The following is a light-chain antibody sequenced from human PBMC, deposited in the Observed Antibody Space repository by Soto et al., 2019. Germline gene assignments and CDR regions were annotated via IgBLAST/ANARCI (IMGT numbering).Light chain of an antibody. CDR1: SNDIGSYNY. CDR3: SSYAGSSNVV. J-gene: IGLJ2*01. Sequence: QSALTQPPSASGSPGQSVTISCTGTSNDIGSYNYVSWYQQHPGKAPKLMIYEVSKRPSGVPDRFSGSKSGNTASLTVSGLQAEDESDYYCSSYAGSSNVVFGGGTKVTVL. V-gene: IGLV2-8*01. CDR2: EVS.